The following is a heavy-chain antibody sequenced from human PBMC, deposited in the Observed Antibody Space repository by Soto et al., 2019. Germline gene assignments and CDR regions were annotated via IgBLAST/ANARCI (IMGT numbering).Heavy chain of an antibody. V-gene: IGHV3-15*07. CDR2: IKSRTEGGAT. J-gene: IGHJ3*02. CDR1: GFTFKYIW. D-gene: IGHD6-19*01. Sequence: GGSLRLSCAASGFTFKYIWLIWVRQAPGKGLEWVGRIKSRTEGGATDYAAPVKGRFTISRDDSKKTLYLQMDGLKTEDTAVYFCAALRAGSGWKGDDAFDIWGQGTMVTVSS. CDR3: AALRAGSGWKGDDAFDI.